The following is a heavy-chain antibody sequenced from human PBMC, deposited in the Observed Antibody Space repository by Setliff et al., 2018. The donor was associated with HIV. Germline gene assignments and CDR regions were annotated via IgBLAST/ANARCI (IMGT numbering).Heavy chain of an antibody. CDR1: GGSFSAYH. D-gene: IGHD3-3*01. Sequence: SETLSLTCAVYGGSFSAYHWSWIRQTPGKGLEWLGEINHSGSTSYNPSLTSRVTMSVDTSKNQFSLRLSSVTAADTAVYYCARDAFTETYNFWSGPGYWGQGTLVTVSS. V-gene: IGHV4-34*01. J-gene: IGHJ4*02. CDR2: INHSGST. CDR3: ARDAFTETYNFWSGPGY.